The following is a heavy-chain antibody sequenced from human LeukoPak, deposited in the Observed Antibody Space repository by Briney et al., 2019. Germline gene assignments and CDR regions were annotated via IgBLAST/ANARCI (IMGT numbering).Heavy chain of an antibody. CDR1: GGTFSSYA. CDR3: ARALSGTTDY. J-gene: IGHJ4*02. V-gene: IGHV1-46*01. D-gene: IGHD1-7*01. CDR2: INPSGGST. Sequence: GASVKVSCKASGGTFSSYAISWVRQAPGQGLEWMGIINPSGGSTSYAQKFQGRVTMTRDTSTSTVYMELSSLRSEDTAVYYCARALSGTTDYWGQGTLVTVSS.